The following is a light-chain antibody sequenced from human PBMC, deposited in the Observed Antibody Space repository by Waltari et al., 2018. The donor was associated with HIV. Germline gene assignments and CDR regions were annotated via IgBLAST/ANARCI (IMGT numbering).Light chain of an antibody. J-gene: IGLJ3*02. Sequence: QSVLTQPPSASGTPGQRVTISCPGSRSNIRSNTVSWYQQPPGTAPELFINSNNQRPSGVPDRFSGSKSATSASLAISGLQSEDEADYYCAAWDDSLNGWVFGGGTKLTVV. CDR3: AAWDDSLNGWV. CDR1: RSNIRSNT. CDR2: SNN. V-gene: IGLV1-44*01.